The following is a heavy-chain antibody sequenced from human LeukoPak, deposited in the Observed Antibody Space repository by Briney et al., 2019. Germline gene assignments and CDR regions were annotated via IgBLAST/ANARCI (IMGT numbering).Heavy chain of an antibody. CDR1: RFTFSSYA. V-gene: IGHV3-23*01. J-gene: IGHJ4*02. CDR2: ISDSGGRT. Sequence: GGSLRLSCVASRFTFSSYAMSWVRQAPGKGLEWVSTISDSGGRTYYADSVKGRFTISRDNSENTLYLQMNSLRPEDTAVYYCVTEVRRPYFDSWGQGTLVTVSS. CDR3: VTEVRRPYFDS. D-gene: IGHD4-17*01.